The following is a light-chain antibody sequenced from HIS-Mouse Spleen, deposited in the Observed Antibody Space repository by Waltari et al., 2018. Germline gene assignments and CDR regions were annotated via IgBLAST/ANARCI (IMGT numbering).Light chain of an antibody. CDR3: QQLNSYPPT. CDR1: QGISSY. Sequence: DIQLTQSPSFLSASVGDSVTTTCRASQGISSYLAWSQQKPGKAPKFLIYAASTLQSGVPSRCSGSGSGTEFTLTISSLQPEDFATYFCQQLNSYPPTFGQGTKVEIK. J-gene: IGKJ1*01. V-gene: IGKV1-9*01. CDR2: AAS.